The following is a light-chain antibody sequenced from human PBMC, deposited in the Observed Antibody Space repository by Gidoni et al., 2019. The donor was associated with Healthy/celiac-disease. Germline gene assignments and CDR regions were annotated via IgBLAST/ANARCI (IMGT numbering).Light chain of an antibody. CDR1: QSVLYSSNNKNY. Sequence: DIVMTQSPDSLAVSLGERATINCKSSQSVLYSSNNKNYLAWYQQKPGQPPKLLIYWASTRESGVPDRFSGSGSGTEFTLTISSLQAEDVAVYYCQQYYSTPITFXQXTRLEIK. V-gene: IGKV4-1*01. J-gene: IGKJ5*01. CDR3: QQYYSTPIT. CDR2: WAS.